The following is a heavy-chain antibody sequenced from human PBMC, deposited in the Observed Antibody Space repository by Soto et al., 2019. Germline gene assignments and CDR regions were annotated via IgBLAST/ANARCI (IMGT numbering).Heavy chain of an antibody. D-gene: IGHD6-19*01. V-gene: IGHV3-48*02. Sequence: GGSLRLSCAASGFTFISYSMNWVRQAPGKGLEWVSYISSSSSTIYYADSVKGRFTISRDNAKNSLYLQMNSLRDEDTAVYYCASSSLTWEVFDCWGQGTLVTVSS. J-gene: IGHJ4*02. CDR3: ASSSLTWEVFDC. CDR2: ISSSSSTI. CDR1: GFTFISYS.